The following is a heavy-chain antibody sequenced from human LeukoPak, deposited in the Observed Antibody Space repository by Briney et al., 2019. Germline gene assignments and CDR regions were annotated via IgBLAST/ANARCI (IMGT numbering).Heavy chain of an antibody. CDR3: ARGGILTGYYYFDY. D-gene: IGHD3-9*01. CDR2: IWYDGSNK. J-gene: IGHJ4*02. CDR1: GFTFSSYG. V-gene: IGHV3-30*19. Sequence: GGSLRLSCAASGFTFSSYGMHWVRQAPGKGLEWVAVIWYDGSNKYYADSVKGRFTISRDNSKNTLYLQMNSLRAEDTAVYYCARGGILTGYYYFDYWGQGTLVTVSS.